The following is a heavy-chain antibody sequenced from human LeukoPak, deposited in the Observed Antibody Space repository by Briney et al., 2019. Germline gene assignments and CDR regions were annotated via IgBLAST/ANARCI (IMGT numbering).Heavy chain of an antibody. D-gene: IGHD1-14*01. V-gene: IGHV1-69*05. J-gene: IGHJ4*02. Sequence: SVKVSCNASGGTFSSYAISWVRQAPGQGLEWMGGIIPIFGTANYAQKFQGRVTITTDESTSTAYMELSSLRSEDTAVYYCARVAEPRAEYYFDYWGQGTLVTVFS. CDR1: GGTFSSYA. CDR3: ARVAEPRAEYYFDY. CDR2: IIPIFGTA.